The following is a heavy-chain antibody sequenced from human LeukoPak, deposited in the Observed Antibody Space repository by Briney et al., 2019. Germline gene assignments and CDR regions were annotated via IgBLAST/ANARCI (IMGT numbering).Heavy chain of an antibody. CDR1: GGSISSYY. Sequence: PSETLSLTCTVSGGSISSYYWSWIRQPPGKGLEWIGYIYTSGSTNYNPSLKSRVTISVDTSKNQFSLKLSSVTAADTAVYYCARQGGATFGDFDYWGQGTLITVSS. J-gene: IGHJ4*02. CDR2: IYTSGST. CDR3: ARQGGATFGDFDY. D-gene: IGHD1-26*01. V-gene: IGHV4-4*09.